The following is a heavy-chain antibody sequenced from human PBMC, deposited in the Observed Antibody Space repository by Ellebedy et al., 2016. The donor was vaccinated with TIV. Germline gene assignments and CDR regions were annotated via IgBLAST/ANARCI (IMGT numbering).Heavy chain of an antibody. Sequence: PGGSLRLSCAASGFTFSSYGMHWVRQAPGKGLEWVAVISYDGSNKYYADSVKGRFTISRDNSKNTLYLQMNSLRAEDTAVYYCARGRTHSSGWYFYYWGQGTLVTVSS. CDR3: ARGRTHSSGWYFYY. D-gene: IGHD6-19*01. V-gene: IGHV3-30*03. J-gene: IGHJ4*02. CDR1: GFTFSSYG. CDR2: ISYDGSNK.